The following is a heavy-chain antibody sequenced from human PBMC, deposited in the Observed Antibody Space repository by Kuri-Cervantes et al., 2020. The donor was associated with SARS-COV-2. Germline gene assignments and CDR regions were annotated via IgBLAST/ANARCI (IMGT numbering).Heavy chain of an antibody. CDR2: ISTYNGNT. D-gene: IGHD2-21*01. J-gene: IGHJ4*02. CDR1: GYRFTDYG. CDR3: YCAPKEGFDS. V-gene: IGHV1-18*01. Sequence: ASVKVSCKASGYRFTDYGISWVRQAPGQGLEWMGWISTYNGNTNYAQKLQGRVTMTRDTSTSTAYMELSSLTSEDTAIYYCYCAPKEGFDSWGQGTLVTVSS.